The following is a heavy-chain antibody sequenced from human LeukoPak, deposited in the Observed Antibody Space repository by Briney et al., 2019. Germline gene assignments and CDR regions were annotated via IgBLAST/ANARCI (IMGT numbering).Heavy chain of an antibody. Sequence: GGSVRLSCAASGFTFSSYWMSWVRQAPGKGLEWVANVKQDEAEKNYVDSVKGRFTISRDNAKNSLYLQMSNLRVEDTAVYFCTRATGWYPDYWGQGTLVTVSS. J-gene: IGHJ4*02. CDR1: GFTFSSYW. CDR3: TRATGWYPDY. V-gene: IGHV3-7*01. CDR2: VKQDEAEK. D-gene: IGHD6-19*01.